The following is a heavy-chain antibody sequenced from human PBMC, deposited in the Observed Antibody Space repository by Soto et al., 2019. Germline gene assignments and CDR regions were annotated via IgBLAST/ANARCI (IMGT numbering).Heavy chain of an antibody. Sequence: VGSLRLSCAASGFTFSSYAMHWVRQDPGKGLEWVAVISYDGSNKYYADSVKGRFTISRDNSKNTLYLQMNSLRAEDTAVYYCARDQEDGVYYDSSGPEGVNWFDPWGQGTLVTVSS. V-gene: IGHV3-30-3*01. CDR3: ARDQEDGVYYDSSGPEGVNWFDP. D-gene: IGHD3-22*01. CDR1: GFTFSSYA. CDR2: ISYDGSNK. J-gene: IGHJ5*02.